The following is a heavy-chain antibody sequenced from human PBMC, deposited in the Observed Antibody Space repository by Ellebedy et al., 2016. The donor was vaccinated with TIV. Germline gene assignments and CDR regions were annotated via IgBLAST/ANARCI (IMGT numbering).Heavy chain of an antibody. CDR1: GYSFPSYG. V-gene: IGHV1-18*01. CDR3: ARDLDSGYERFDY. Sequence: AASVKVSCKDSGYSFPSYGISWVRQAPGQGLEWMGWINAYNGNTNYAQKVQGRVTMTTDTSTSTAFMELRSLRSDDTAVYYCARDLDSGYERFDYWGQGTLVTVSS. CDR2: INAYNGNT. J-gene: IGHJ4*02. D-gene: IGHD5-12*01.